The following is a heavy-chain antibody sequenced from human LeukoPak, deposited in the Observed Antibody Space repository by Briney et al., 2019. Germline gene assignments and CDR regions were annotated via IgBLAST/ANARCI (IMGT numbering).Heavy chain of an antibody. J-gene: IGHJ6*02. D-gene: IGHD4-17*01. CDR2: INHSGST. V-gene: IGHV4-39*07. Sequence: PSETLSLTCTVSGGSISSSNYYWSWIRQPPGKGLEWIGEINHSGSTNYNPSLKSRVTISGDTSKNQFSLKLSSVTAADTAVYYCARGYGGNSYYYYYYGMDVWGQGTTVTVSS. CDR3: ARGYGGNSYYYYYYGMDV. CDR1: GGSISSSNYY.